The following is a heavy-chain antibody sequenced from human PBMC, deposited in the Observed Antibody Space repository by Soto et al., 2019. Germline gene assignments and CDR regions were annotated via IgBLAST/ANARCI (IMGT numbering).Heavy chain of an antibody. Sequence: QVQLVQSGAEVKKPGSSVKVSCKASGGTFSSYSINWVRQAPGQGLEWMGEIIPIFGTANYAQKFQGRVTITADESTRTAYMELRSLRSEDRAVYYCARDGGRHGGGIDYWGQGTLVTVSS. D-gene: IGHD1-26*01. CDR3: ARDGGRHGGGIDY. J-gene: IGHJ4*02. V-gene: IGHV1-69*01. CDR2: IIPIFGTA. CDR1: GGTFSSYS.